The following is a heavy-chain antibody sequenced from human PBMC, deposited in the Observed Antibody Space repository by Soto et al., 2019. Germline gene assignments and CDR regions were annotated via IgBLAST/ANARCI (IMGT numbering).Heavy chain of an antibody. CDR2: IIPNNGIA. J-gene: IGHJ3*02. CDR1: GGTFSSYT. CDR3: ATSSRITMIVVAPDAFDI. V-gene: IGHV1-69*02. D-gene: IGHD3-22*01. Sequence: SVKVSCKASGGTFSSYTISWVRQAPGQGLEWMGRIIPNNGIANYAQKFQGRVTITADKSTSTAYMELRSLRSDDTAVYYCATSSRITMIVVAPDAFDIWGQGTMVTVSS.